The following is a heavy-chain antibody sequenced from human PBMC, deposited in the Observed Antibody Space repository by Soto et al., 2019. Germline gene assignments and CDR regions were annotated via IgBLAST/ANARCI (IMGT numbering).Heavy chain of an antibody. D-gene: IGHD3-9*01. CDR3: ARERGKTYYDILTGPVYYFDY. CDR1: GFTFSSYW. V-gene: IGHV3-7*03. Sequence: GGSLRLSCTASGFTFSSYWMSWVRQAPGKGLEWVANIKQDGSEKYYVDSVKGRFTISRDNAKNSLYLQMNSLRAEDTAVYYCARERGKTYYDILTGPVYYFDYWGQGTLVTVSS. CDR2: IKQDGSEK. J-gene: IGHJ4*02.